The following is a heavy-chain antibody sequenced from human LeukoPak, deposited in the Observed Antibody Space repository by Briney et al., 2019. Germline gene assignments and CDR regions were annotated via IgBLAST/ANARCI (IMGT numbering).Heavy chain of an antibody. J-gene: IGHJ3*02. CDR3: ARLEMTTVTADAFDI. Sequence: SETLSLTCTVSGGSISTSYWSWIRQPPGKGLEWIGCIYNSGITSYNPSLKSRVTISVDTSKNQFSLKLSSVTAADTAVYYCARLEMTTVTADAFDIWGQGTMVTVSS. CDR2: IYNSGIT. V-gene: IGHV4-59*08. CDR1: GGSISTSY. D-gene: IGHD4-17*01.